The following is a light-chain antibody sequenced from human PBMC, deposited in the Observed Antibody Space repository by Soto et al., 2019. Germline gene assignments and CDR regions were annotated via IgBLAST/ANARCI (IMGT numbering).Light chain of an antibody. CDR2: DAS. Sequence: EIVLTQSPGNLSLSPGERATLSCRASQSVTSNKLAWYQQKPGQAPRLLIYDASGRTTGSPDRFSGSGSGADFTLTISRLEPEDFAVYYCQQYGSAQITFGQGTRLEIK. J-gene: IGKJ5*01. CDR1: QSVTSNK. CDR3: QQYGSAQIT. V-gene: IGKV3-20*01.